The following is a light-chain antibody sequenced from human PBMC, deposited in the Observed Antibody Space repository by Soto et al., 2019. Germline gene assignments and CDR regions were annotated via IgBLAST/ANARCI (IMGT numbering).Light chain of an antibody. CDR1: SSDVGGYNY. V-gene: IGLV2-14*01. Sequence: SALTQPASVSGSPGQSITISCTGTSSDVGGYNYVSWYQQHPGKAPKLMIYEVTYRPSGVSNRFSGSKSGNTASLTISGLQAEDEADYYCSSYTTSTTVLFGGGTKLTVL. CDR3: SSYTTSTTVL. CDR2: EVT. J-gene: IGLJ2*01.